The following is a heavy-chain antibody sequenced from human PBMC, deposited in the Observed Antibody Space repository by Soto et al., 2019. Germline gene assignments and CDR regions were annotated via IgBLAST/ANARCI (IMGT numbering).Heavy chain of an antibody. CDR3: ARDTTTDDFWSGYYFDY. Sequence: GGSLRLSCAASGFTFSSYSMNWVRQAPGKGLEWVSYISSSSSTIYYADTVKGRFTISRDNAKKSLYLQMNSLRDEDTAVYYCARDTTTDDFWSGYYFDYWGQGT. CDR1: GFTFSSYS. D-gene: IGHD3-3*01. CDR2: ISSSSSTI. J-gene: IGHJ4*02. V-gene: IGHV3-48*02.